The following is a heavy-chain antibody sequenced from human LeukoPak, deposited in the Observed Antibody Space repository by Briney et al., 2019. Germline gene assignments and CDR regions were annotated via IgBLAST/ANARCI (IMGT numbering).Heavy chain of an antibody. CDR1: GFTFGSYA. J-gene: IGHJ4*02. V-gene: IGHV3-23*01. Sequence: PGGSLRLSCAASGFTFGSYAMSWVRQAPGKGLEWVSAISGSGGSTYYADSVKGRFTISRDNSKNTLYLQMNSLRAEDTAVYYCAKVGFGEYVLDRSDYWGQGTLVTVSS. CDR2: ISGSGGST. D-gene: IGHD3-10*01. CDR3: AKVGFGEYVLDRSDY.